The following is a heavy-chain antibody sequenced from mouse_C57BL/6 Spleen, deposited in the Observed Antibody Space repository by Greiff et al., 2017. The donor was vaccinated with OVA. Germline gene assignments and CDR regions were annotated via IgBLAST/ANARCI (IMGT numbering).Heavy chain of an antibody. CDR1: GYTFTSYW. CDR2: IDPSDSYT. V-gene: IGHV1-69*01. Sequence: QVQLQQPGAELVMPGASVKLSCKASGYTFTSYWMHWVKQRPGQGLEWIGEIDPSDSYTNYNQKFKGKSTLTVDKSSSTAYMQLSSLTSEDSTVYYCARYHGNYVDYWGQGTTLTVSS. J-gene: IGHJ2*01. CDR3: ARYHGNYVDY. D-gene: IGHD2-1*01.